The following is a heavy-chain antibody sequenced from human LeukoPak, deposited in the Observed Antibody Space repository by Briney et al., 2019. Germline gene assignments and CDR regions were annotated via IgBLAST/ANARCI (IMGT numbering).Heavy chain of an antibody. CDR2: INHSGST. D-gene: IGHD2-2*01. CDR1: GGSFSGYY. Sequence: PSETLSLTCAVYGGSFSGYYWSWIRQPPGKGLEWIGEINHSGSTNYNPSLKSRVTISVDASKNQFSLKLNSVTAADTAVYYCAREWGDGCQLQRDYWGQGTLVTVSS. V-gene: IGHV4-34*01. J-gene: IGHJ4*02. CDR3: AREWGDGCQLQRDY.